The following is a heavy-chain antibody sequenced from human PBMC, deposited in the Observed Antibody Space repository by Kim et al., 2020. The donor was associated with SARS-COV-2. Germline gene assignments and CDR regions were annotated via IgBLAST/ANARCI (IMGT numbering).Heavy chain of an antibody. V-gene: IGHV3-74*01. CDR1: GFIISDYW. CDR2: VSRDSSSR. D-gene: IGHD3-10*01. J-gene: IGHJ4*02. Sequence: GGTLRLSCAASGFIISDYWMQWVRQAPGKGLEWRTRVSRDSSSRNYADSVKGRFTISRDNSRNTLYLQMTSLRVDDTATYYCARDEGRYTTLRGFDSWGQGSVVTVS. CDR3: ARDEGRYTTLRGFDS.